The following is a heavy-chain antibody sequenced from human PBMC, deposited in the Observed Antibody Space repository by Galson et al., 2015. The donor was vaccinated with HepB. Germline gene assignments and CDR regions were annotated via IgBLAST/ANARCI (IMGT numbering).Heavy chain of an antibody. J-gene: IGHJ2*01. D-gene: IGHD4-17*01. V-gene: IGHV3-30*04. CDR2: ISFDGRDA. Sequence: SLRLSCAASGFAFAKFPMHWVRQAPGRGLEWLTVISFDGRDAYYADSVKGRFTVSRDNSQNMLYLQMDNLRIEDSAVYFCARHGVNYGDYVWYSDVWGRGTQVTVSS. CDR1: GFAFAKFP. CDR3: ARHGVNYGDYVWYSDV.